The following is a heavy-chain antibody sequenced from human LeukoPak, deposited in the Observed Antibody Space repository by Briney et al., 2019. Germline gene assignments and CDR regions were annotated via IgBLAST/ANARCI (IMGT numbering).Heavy chain of an antibody. J-gene: IGHJ4*02. CDR2: ISAYNGNT. CDR3: ARDGRVYYDSSGPGGY. D-gene: IGHD3-22*01. Sequence: ASVKVSCKASGYTFTSYGISWVRQAPGQGLEWMGWISAYNGNTNYAQKLQGRVTMTTDTSTSTAYMELRSLRSDVTAVYYCARDGRVYYDSSGPGGYWGQGALVTVSS. V-gene: IGHV1-18*01. CDR1: GYTFTSYG.